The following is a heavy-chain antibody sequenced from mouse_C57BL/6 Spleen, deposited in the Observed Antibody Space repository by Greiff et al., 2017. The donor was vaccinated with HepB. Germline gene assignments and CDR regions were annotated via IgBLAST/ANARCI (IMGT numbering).Heavy chain of an antibody. D-gene: IGHD1-1*01. Sequence: EVQLQESGGGLVQPGGSMKLSCVASGFTFSNYWMNWVRQSPEKGLEWVAQIRLKSDNYATHYAESVKGRFTISRDDSKSSVYLQMNNLRAEDTGIDYCIITTVVATYYFDYWGQGTTLTVSS. CDR2: IRLKSDNYAT. CDR3: IITTVVATYYFDY. V-gene: IGHV6-3*01. CDR1: GFTFSNYW. J-gene: IGHJ2*01.